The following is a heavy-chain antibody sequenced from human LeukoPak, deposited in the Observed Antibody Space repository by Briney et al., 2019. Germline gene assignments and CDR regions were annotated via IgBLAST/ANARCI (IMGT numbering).Heavy chain of an antibody. J-gene: IGHJ4*02. CDR1: GFTFSSYW. CDR3: ARDYGITGTEGDY. CDR2: ISYDGSNK. V-gene: IGHV3-30-3*01. D-gene: IGHD1-7*01. Sequence: PGGSLRLSCAASGFTFSSYWMSWVRQAPGKGLEWVAVISYDGSNKYYADSVKGRFTISRDNSKNTLYLQMNSLRAEDTAVYYCARDYGITGTEGDYWGQGTLVTVSS.